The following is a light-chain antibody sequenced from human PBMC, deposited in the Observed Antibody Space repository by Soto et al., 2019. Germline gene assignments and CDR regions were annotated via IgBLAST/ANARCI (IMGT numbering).Light chain of an antibody. CDR1: SSDVGGYNY. V-gene: IGLV2-14*01. Sequence: QSALTQPASVSGSPGQSITISCTGTSSDVGGYNYVSWYQQHPGKAPKLMIYEVSNRPSGVSNRFSDSKSGNTASLTISGLQAEDEAEYYCSSYTSSSSVLFGGGTKLTVL. CDR3: SSYTSSSSVL. J-gene: IGLJ2*01. CDR2: EVS.